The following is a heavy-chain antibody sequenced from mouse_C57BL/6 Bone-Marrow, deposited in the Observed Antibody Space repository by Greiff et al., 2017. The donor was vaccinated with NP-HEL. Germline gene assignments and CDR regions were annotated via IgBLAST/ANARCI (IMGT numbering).Heavy chain of an antibody. CDR1: GFTFSSYG. Sequence: EVMLVESGGDLVKPGGSLKLSCAASGFTFSSYGMSWVRQTPDKRLEWVTTISSGGSYTYYPDSVKGRFTISRDNAKNTLYLQMSSLKSEDTAMYYCARHRTYYGSSPYYFDYWGHHSHSLL. V-gene: IGHV5-6*01. CDR3: ARHRTYYGSSPYYFDY. J-gene: IGHJ2*01. D-gene: IGHD1-1*01. CDR2: ISSGGSYT.